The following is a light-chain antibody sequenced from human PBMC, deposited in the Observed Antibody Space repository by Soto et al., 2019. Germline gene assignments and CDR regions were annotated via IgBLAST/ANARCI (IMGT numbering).Light chain of an antibody. CDR3: GSYTGSIYV. CDR2: EVS. Sequence: QSALTQPASVSGSPGQSITISCSGTSSDIGTYNHVSWYQQHPGKVPQLIIYEVSNRPSGLSNRFSGSKSGNTASLTISGLQAEDEADYFCGSYTGSIYVFGNGTKVPVL. V-gene: IGLV2-14*01. J-gene: IGLJ1*01. CDR1: SSDIGTYNH.